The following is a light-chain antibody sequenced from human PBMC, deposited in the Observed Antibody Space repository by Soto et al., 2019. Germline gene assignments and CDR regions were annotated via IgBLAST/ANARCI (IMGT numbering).Light chain of an antibody. CDR1: QGVSSY. CDR3: QQYGSSPT. Sequence: EIMFTQSPATLSLYPGERATLSCRASQGVSSYLAWYQQKPGQAPRLLIYDASNRATGIPARFSGSGPGTDFTLTISSLEPEDFAVYYCQQYGSSPTLGQGTNVDI. J-gene: IGKJ1*01. CDR2: DAS. V-gene: IGKV3D-11*01.